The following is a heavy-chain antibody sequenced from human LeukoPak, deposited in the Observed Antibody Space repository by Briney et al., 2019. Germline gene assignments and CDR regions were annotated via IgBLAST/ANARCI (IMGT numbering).Heavy chain of an antibody. J-gene: IGHJ4*02. CDR2: ISGSGGST. Sequence: LPGGSLRLSCAASGFTFNTYAMSWVRQAPGKGLEWVSAISGSGGSTYYADSVKGRFTISRDNSKNTLYLQMNSLRAEDTAVYYCAKSSFDILTGDYWGQGTLVTVSS. D-gene: IGHD3-9*01. CDR1: GFTFNTYA. V-gene: IGHV3-23*01. CDR3: AKSSFDILTGDY.